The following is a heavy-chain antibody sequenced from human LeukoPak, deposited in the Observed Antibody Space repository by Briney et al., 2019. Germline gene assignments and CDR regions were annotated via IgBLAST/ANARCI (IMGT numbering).Heavy chain of an antibody. V-gene: IGHV3-74*01. CDR3: ARARIAATGGSKYYFDY. CDR1: GFTFSSYW. Sequence: GGSLRLSCAASGFTFSSYWMHWFRQAPGKGLVWVSRINSDGSSTSYADSVKGRFTISRDNAKNTLYLQMNSLRAEDTAVYYCARARIAATGGSKYYFDYWGQGTLVTVSS. J-gene: IGHJ4*02. CDR2: INSDGSST. D-gene: IGHD6-13*01.